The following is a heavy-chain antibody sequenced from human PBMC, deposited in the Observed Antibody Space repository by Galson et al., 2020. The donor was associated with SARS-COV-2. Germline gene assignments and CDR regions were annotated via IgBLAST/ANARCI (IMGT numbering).Heavy chain of an antibody. D-gene: IGHD2-15*01. J-gene: IGHJ6*02. CDR3: ATRPGSLYYYYGMDV. V-gene: IGHV1-2*02. Sequence: ASVKVSCKASGYTFTGYYMHWVRQAPGQGLEWMGCINPNSGGTNYAQNFQGRGTMTRDTASSTAYMELSRLRSDDTAVYYCATRPGSLYYYYGMDVWVQGTTVTVTS. CDR1: GYTFTGYY. CDR2: INPNSGGT.